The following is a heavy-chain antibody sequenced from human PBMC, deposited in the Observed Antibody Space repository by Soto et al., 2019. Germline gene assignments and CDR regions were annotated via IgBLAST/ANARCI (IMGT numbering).Heavy chain of an antibody. V-gene: IGHV1-18*01. CDR2: ISAYNGNT. J-gene: IGHJ5*02. CDR1: GYTFTSYA. D-gene: IGHD1-26*01. Sequence: ASVKVSCKASGYTFTSYAMHWVRQAPGQRLEWMGRISAYNGNTNYAQKLQGRVTMTTDTSTSTAYMELRSLRSDDTAVYYCARVVGPLGHWFDPWGQGTLVTVSS. CDR3: ARVVGPLGHWFDP.